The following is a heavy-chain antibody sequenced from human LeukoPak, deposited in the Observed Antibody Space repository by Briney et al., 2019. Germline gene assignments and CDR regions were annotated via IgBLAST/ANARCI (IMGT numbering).Heavy chain of an antibody. Sequence: SETLSLTCTVSGGSFSSYYWSWIRQAAGKGLEWIGRIYTTGSTNCNPSLKSRVSMSVDTSKNQFSLKLSSVTAADTAVYYCARDREVRGWYFSLWGRGTLVTVSS. CDR3: ARDREVRGWYFSL. D-gene: IGHD1-26*01. CDR2: IYTTGST. CDR1: GGSFSSYY. J-gene: IGHJ2*01. V-gene: IGHV4-4*07.